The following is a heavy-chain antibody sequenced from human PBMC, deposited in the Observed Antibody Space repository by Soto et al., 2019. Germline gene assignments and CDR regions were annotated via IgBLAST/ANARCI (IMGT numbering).Heavy chain of an antibody. Sequence: ASVKGSCQASGYTFTSYDINWVRQATGQGLEWMGWMNPNSGNTGYAQKFQGRVTMTRNTSISTAYMELSSLRSEDTAVYYCARGLRRTDAFDIWGQGTMVTVSS. CDR1: GYTFTSYD. CDR2: MNPNSGNT. D-gene: IGHD4-17*01. V-gene: IGHV1-8*01. CDR3: ARGLRRTDAFDI. J-gene: IGHJ3*02.